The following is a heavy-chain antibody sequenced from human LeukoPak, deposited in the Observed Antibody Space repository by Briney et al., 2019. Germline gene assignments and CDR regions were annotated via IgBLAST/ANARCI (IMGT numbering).Heavy chain of an antibody. CDR2: IGLGGTTI. V-gene: IGHV3-48*03. J-gene: IGHJ4*02. CDR3: AREERNCGGDCYQH. D-gene: IGHD2-21*02. CDR1: GCTFSDYE. Sequence: PGGSLRLSCVASGCTFSDYEMNWVRQAPGKGLEWVSYIGLGGTTIYYADSMKGRFTISRDDAKNSLYLQMNSLRAEDTAVYYCAREERNCGGDCYQHWGQGTLVTVSS.